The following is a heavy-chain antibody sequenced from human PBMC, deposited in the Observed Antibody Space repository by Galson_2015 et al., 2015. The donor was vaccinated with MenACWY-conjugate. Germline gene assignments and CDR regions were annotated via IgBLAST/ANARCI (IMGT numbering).Heavy chain of an antibody. J-gene: IGHJ4*02. V-gene: IGHV4-59*01. Sequence: ETLSLTCTVSGGSISSYYWSWIRQPPGKGLEWIGCINDSGSTNCNPSLKSRVTISVDTSKNQFSLKLSSVSAADTAVYYCARGYCSGANCFVPLEYWGQGTLVTVSS. CDR3: ARGYCSGANCFVPLEY. D-gene: IGHD2-15*01. CDR1: GGSISSYY. CDR2: INDSGST.